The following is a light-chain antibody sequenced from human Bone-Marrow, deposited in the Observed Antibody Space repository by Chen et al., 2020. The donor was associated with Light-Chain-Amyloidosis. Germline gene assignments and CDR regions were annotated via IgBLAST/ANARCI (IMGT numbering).Light chain of an antibody. V-gene: IGKV3-15*01. CDR3: QQYNDWPSWT. Sequence: EIVMTQSPATLSVSPGERATLSCRASQSVSSNLAWYQQEPGQAPRLLIYGASTRATAIPARFSGSGSGTEFTLTISSLQSEDFAVYYCQQYNDWPSWTFGQGTKVEIK. CDR2: GAS. CDR1: QSVSSN. J-gene: IGKJ1*01.